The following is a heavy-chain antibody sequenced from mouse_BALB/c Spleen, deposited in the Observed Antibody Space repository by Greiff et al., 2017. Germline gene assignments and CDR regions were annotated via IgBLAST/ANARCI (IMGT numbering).Heavy chain of an antibody. CDR1: GFSLTSYG. CDR3: ARNGGGNYDAMDY. Sequence: VMLVESGPGLVQPSQSLSITCTVSGFSLTSYGVHWVRQSPGKGLEWLGVIWSGGSTDYNAAFISRLSISKDNSKSQVFFKMNSLQADDTAIYYCARNGGGNYDAMDYWGQGTSVTVSS. CDR2: IWSGGST. J-gene: IGHJ4*01. V-gene: IGHV2-4-1*01. D-gene: IGHD2-1*01.